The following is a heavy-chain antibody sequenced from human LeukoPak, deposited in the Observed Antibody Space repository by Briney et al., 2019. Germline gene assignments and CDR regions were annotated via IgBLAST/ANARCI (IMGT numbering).Heavy chain of an antibody. CDR3: ARREFRLWLVIAFDI. CDR2: IIPILGIA. J-gene: IGHJ3*02. CDR1: GGTFSSYA. D-gene: IGHD5-18*01. Sequence: SVKVSCKASGGTFSSYAISWVRQAPGQGLEWMGRIIPILGIANYAQKFQGRVTITADKSTSTAYMELGSLRSEDTAVYYCARREFRLWLVIAFDIWGQGTMVTVSS. V-gene: IGHV1-69*04.